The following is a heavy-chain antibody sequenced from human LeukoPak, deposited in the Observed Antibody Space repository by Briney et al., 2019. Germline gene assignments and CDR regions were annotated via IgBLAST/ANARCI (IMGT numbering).Heavy chain of an antibody. V-gene: IGHV4-59*12. CDR3: ARDTATMSLYYFDY. Sequence: SETLSLTCSVSGGSISTYYWTWIRQPPGKGLEGIGYIYYSGSTNYNPSLKSRVTISVDTSKNQFSLKLSSVTAADTAVYYCARDTATMSLYYFDYWGQGTLVTVSS. CDR1: GGSISTYY. CDR2: IYYSGST. J-gene: IGHJ4*02. D-gene: IGHD5-24*01.